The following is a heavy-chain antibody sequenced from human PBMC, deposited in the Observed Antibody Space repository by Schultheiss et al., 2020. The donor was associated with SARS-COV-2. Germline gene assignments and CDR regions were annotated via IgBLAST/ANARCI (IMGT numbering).Heavy chain of an antibody. CDR1: GFTFSSYG. CDR2: IWYDGSNK. J-gene: IGHJ4*02. V-gene: IGHV3-33*06. Sequence: GGSLRLSCAASGFTFSSYGMHWVRQAPGKGLEWVAVIWYDGSNKYYADSVKGRFTISRDNSKNTLYLQMNSLRAEDTAVYYCAKDQGVVVPAAIPYFDYWGQGTLVTVSS. CDR3: AKDQGVVVPAAIPYFDY. D-gene: IGHD2-2*01.